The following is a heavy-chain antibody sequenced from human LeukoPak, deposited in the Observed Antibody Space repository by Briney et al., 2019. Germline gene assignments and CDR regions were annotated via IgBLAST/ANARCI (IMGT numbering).Heavy chain of an antibody. V-gene: IGHV3-23*01. D-gene: IGHD5-24*01. J-gene: IGHJ4*02. CDR3: AKDRGVGDGYNRDY. CDR2: ISIGDNST. Sequence: GGSLRLSCAASGFTFSTFAMSWVRQAPGKGLEWVSSISIGDNSTYYADSVKGRFTISRDNSENTLYLQMNSLRAGDTAVYYCAKDRGVGDGYNRDYWGQGTLVTVSS. CDR1: GFTFSTFA.